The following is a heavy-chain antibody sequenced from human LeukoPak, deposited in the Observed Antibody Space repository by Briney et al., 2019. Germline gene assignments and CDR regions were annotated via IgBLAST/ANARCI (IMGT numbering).Heavy chain of an antibody. D-gene: IGHD3-16*01. J-gene: IGHJ4*02. CDR2: IDGSGSP. Sequence: SETLSLTCTVSGASISSLHWSWVRQPPGKGLEWIGYIDGSGSPDCNPSLRGRVTISEDTSKSQFSLRLTSVTAADTAVYYCARGGFYFLYLSQGTLVTVSS. CDR3: ARGGFYFLY. CDR1: GASISSLH. V-gene: IGHV4-59*11.